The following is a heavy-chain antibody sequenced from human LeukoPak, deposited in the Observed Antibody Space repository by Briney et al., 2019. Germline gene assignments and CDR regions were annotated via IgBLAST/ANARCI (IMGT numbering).Heavy chain of an antibody. CDR1: GFTFSSYR. V-gene: IGHV3-48*01. J-gene: IGHJ4*02. CDR3: ARGSTYYDSSGQVPFDY. D-gene: IGHD3-22*01. CDR2: ISGSSSTI. Sequence: GGSLRLSCAASGFTFSSYRMNWVRQAPGKGLEWGSYISGSSSTIYYADSVKSRFTISRDNGKNTLYLQMNSLRAEDTAVYYCARGSTYYDSSGQVPFDYWGQGTLVTVSS.